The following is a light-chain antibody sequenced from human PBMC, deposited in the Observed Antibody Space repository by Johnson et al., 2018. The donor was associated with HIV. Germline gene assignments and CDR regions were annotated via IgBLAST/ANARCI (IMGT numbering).Light chain of an antibody. V-gene: IGLV1-51*02. CDR2: EKN. CDR3: GAWDSSLGAHYV. J-gene: IGLJ1*01. CDR1: SSNIGNNY. Sequence: HSVLTQPPSVSAATGQKVTISCSGSSSNIGNNYVSWYQQVPGTAPKLLIYEKNKRPSGIPDRFSASMSGTSATLDITGLQTGDEGDYSFGAWDSSLGAHYVFGTGTRVTVL.